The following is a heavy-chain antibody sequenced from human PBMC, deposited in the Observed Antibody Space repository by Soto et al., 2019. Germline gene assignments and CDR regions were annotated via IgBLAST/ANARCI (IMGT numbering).Heavy chain of an antibody. D-gene: IGHD3-16*01. CDR1: GGSISSYY. Sequence: LSLTCTVSGGSISSYYWSWIRQPPGKGLEWVAVIWYDGSKKYYADSVKGRFTISRDNSKNTLYLQMNTLRADDTAAYYCARDDYGMDVWGQGTTVTVSS. V-gene: IGHV3-33*08. CDR2: IWYDGSKK. CDR3: ARDDYGMDV. J-gene: IGHJ6*02.